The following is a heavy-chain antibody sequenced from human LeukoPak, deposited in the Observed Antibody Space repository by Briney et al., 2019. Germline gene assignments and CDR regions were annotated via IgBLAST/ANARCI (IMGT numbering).Heavy chain of an antibody. CDR3: ARDAGRGNGGY. V-gene: IGHV4-39*07. CDR1: GGSISSSSYY. Sequence: SETLSLTCTVSGGSISSSSYYWGWIRQPPGKGLEWIGSIYYSGSTYYNPSLKSRVTISVDTSKNQFSLKLSSVTAADTAVYYCARDAGRGNGGYWGQGTLVTVSS. J-gene: IGHJ4*02. D-gene: IGHD3-16*01. CDR2: IYYSGST.